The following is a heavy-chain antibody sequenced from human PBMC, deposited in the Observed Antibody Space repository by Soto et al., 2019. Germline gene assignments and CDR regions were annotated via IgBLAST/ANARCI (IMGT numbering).Heavy chain of an antibody. CDR1: GYNFTNFW. Sequence: GESLKISCEGSGYNFTNFWIHWCRQLPGKVLEWMGRIDPRDSETNYSPSFQGHVTISTAKSVTTAYLQWSSLKASDTALYYCARREYSYSRGSFDYWGHGTLVTVSS. CDR3: ARREYSYSRGSFDY. J-gene: IGHJ4*01. D-gene: IGHD3-22*01. CDR2: IDPRDSET. V-gene: IGHV5-10-1*01.